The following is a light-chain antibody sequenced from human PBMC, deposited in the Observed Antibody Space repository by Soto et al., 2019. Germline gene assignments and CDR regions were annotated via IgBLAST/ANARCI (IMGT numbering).Light chain of an antibody. V-gene: IGKV1-5*01. CDR3: QQCDTYSLA. CDR1: QSISNW. J-gene: IGKJ4*01. Sequence: DIQMTQSPSTLSASVGDRVTITCRASQSISNWLAWYQQRPGKAPRLLIYDASTLISGVPSSFSGFGSVTEFTLTFSSLQPDDFSTYYCQQCDTYSLAFGGGTKVEIK. CDR2: DAS.